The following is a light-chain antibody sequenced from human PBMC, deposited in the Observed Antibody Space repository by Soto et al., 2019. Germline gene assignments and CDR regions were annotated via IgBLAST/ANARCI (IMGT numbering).Light chain of an antibody. V-gene: IGLV1-40*01. CDR1: TSNIGSFYD. CDR3: QSYDNSLSHVV. J-gene: IGLJ2*01. CDR2: GDN. Sequence: QSVLTQPPSVSGTPGQRVTIPGTGSTSNIGSFYDVHWYQQLPGTVPKLLIYGDNNRPSGVPDRFSGSKSGTSASLAITGLQAEDEADYYCQSYDNSLSHVVFGGGTQLTVL.